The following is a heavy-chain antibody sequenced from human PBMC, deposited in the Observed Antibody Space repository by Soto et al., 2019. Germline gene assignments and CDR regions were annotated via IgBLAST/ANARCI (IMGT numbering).Heavy chain of an antibody. J-gene: IGHJ3*02. V-gene: IGHV1-8*01. CDR1: GYTFTSYD. D-gene: IGHD2-15*01. Sequence: ASVKVSCKASGYTFTSYDINWVRQATGQGLEWMGWMNPNSGNTGYAQKFQGRVTMTRNTSISTAYMELSSLRSEDTAVYYCARRADIVVAYAFDIWGQGTMVTVSS. CDR3: ARRADIVVAYAFDI. CDR2: MNPNSGNT.